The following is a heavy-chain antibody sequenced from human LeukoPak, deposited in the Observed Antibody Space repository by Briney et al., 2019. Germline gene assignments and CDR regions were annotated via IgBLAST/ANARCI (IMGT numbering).Heavy chain of an antibody. V-gene: IGHV3-23*01. Sequence: GGSLRLSCAASGFPFSSFAMSWVRQAPRKGLEWVSSINGPGDNTWYADSVKGRFIISRDSSKNTLFLQMNSLRAEDTAVYYCAREHTPKAGTSPIDWGQGTLVTVSS. CDR3: AREHTPKAGTSPID. CDR2: INGPGDNT. D-gene: IGHD6-19*01. CDR1: GFPFSSFA. J-gene: IGHJ4*02.